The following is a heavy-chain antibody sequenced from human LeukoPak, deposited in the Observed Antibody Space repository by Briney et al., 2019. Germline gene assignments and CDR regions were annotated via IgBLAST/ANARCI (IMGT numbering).Heavy chain of an antibody. V-gene: IGHV4-39*01. CDR3: ARRSRNWYPGWFDP. CDR2: IYYSGST. CDR1: GGSISSSSYY. D-gene: IGHD6-13*01. J-gene: IGHJ5*02. Sequence: SETLSLTCTVSGGSISSSSYYWGWIRQPPGKGLGWIGSIYYSGSTYYDPSLKSRVTISVDTSKNQFSLKLSSVTAADTAVYYCARRSRNWYPGWFDPWGQGTLVTVSS.